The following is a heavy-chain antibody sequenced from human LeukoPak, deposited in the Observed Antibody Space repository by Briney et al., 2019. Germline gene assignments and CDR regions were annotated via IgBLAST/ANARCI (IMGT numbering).Heavy chain of an antibody. CDR2: FDPEDGET. Sequence: ASVKVSCKVSGYTLTELSMHWVRQAPGKGLEWMGGFDPEDGETIYAQKFQGRVTMTEDTSTDTAYMELSSLRSEDTAVYYCARGNPYDFWSGYYTPGAFDIWGQGTMVTVSS. J-gene: IGHJ3*02. V-gene: IGHV1-24*01. CDR3: ARGNPYDFWSGYYTPGAFDI. CDR1: GYTLTELS. D-gene: IGHD3-3*01.